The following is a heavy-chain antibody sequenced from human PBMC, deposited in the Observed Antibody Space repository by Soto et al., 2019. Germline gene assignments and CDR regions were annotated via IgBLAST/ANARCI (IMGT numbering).Heavy chain of an antibody. CDR1: GGTFSSYA. CDR3: ASPYSSGWYGGIEN. J-gene: IGHJ4*02. D-gene: IGHD6-19*01. CDR2: IIPIFGTA. V-gene: IGHV1-69*12. Sequence: QVQLVQSGAEVKKPGSSVKVSCTASGGTFSSYAISWVRQAPGQGLEWMGGIIPIFGTADYAQKFEGRVTITADESTSTAYMELSSLRSKDTAVYYCASPYSSGWYGGIENRGQGTLVPVSS.